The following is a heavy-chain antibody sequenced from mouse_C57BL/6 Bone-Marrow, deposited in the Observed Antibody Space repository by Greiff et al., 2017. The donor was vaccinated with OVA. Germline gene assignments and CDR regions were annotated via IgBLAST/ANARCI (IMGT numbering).Heavy chain of an antibody. J-gene: IGHJ2*01. CDR2: INPSNGGT. CDR3: ARSGGRSYPYYFAY. D-gene: IGHD1-1*01. Sequence: QVQLQQSGTELVKPGASVKLSCKASGYTFTSYWMHWVKQRPGQGLEWIGNINPSNGGTNYNEKFKSKATLTVDKSSSTAYMQLSSLTSEDSAVYYCARSGGRSYPYYFAYWGQGATVTVSS. CDR1: GYTFTSYW. V-gene: IGHV1-53*01.